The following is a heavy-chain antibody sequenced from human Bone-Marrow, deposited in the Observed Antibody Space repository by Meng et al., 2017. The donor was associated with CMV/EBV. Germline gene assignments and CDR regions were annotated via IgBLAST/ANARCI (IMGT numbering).Heavy chain of an antibody. J-gene: IGHJ4*02. D-gene: IGHD1-26*01. Sequence: ASVKVSCKASGYTFSNYGFSWVRQAPGQGLEWMAWISAYNGNTNYNRKFQGRATLTTDTSTTTASMELRSLTPDDTAVYYCARDRIVGATLDYWGQGTLVTVSS. CDR3: ARDRIVGATLDY. V-gene: IGHV1-18*01. CDR1: GYTFSNYG. CDR2: ISAYNGNT.